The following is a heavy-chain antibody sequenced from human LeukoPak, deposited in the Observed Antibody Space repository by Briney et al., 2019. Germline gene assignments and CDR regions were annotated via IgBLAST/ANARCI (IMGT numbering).Heavy chain of an antibody. CDR3: ARRSDGYNYVDY. CDR1: GYTFPSCY. V-gene: IGHV1-46*01. Sequence: GASVKGSCKASGYTFPSCYMHWVRQAPGQGLEWMGIINPSGGSTSYAQKFQGRVTMTRDTSTSTVYMELSSLRSEDTAVYYCARRSDGYNYVDYWGQGTLVTVSS. D-gene: IGHD5-24*01. CDR2: INPSGGST. J-gene: IGHJ4*02.